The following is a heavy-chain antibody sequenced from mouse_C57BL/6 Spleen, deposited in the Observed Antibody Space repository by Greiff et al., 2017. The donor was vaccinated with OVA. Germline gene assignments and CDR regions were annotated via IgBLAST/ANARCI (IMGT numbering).Heavy chain of an antibody. CDR3: ARYPSTVVDY. D-gene: IGHD1-1*01. J-gene: IGHJ2*01. V-gene: IGHV1-22*01. CDR1: GYTFTDYN. CDR2: INPNNGGT. Sequence: VQLKESGPELVKPGASVKMSCKASGYTFTDYNMHWVKQSHGKSLEWIGYINPNNGGTSYNQKFKGKATLTVNKSSSTAYMELRSLTSEDSAVYYCARYPSTVVDYWGQGTTLTVSS.